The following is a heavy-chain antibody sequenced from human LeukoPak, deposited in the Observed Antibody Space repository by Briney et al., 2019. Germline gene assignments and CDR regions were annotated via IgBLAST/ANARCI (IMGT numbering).Heavy chain of an antibody. CDR1: GGSNSSSNW. CDR3: ARGDNYVFDV. D-gene: IGHD5-24*01. V-gene: IGHV4-4*02. Sequence: SGTLSLTCVVSGGSNSSSNWWSWVRQPPEKGLEWIGEISHDGSTNYNPSLKSRVTISVDKSNNHFSLKLTSVTAADTAMYYCARGDNYVFDVWGRGTLVSVSS. J-gene: IGHJ2*01. CDR2: ISHDGST.